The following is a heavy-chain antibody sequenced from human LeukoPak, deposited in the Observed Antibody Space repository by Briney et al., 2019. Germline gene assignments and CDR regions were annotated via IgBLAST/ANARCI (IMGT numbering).Heavy chain of an antibody. CDR1: GFTFTDYY. CDR3: ARGDCSSTNCYVGYYYYMDV. D-gene: IGHD2-2*01. Sequence: GGSLRLSCAASGFTFTDYYMNWVRQAPGKGLEWVSYMSSSGSIKYYADSVKGRFIISRDNAKNSLFLEMNSLRAEDTAVYYCARGDCSSTNCYVGYYYYMDVWGKGATVTVSS. J-gene: IGHJ6*03. V-gene: IGHV3-11*01. CDR2: MSSSGSIK.